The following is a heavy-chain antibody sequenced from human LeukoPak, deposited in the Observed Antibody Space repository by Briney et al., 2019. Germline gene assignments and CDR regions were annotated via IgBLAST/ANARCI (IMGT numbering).Heavy chain of an antibody. D-gene: IGHD3-22*01. J-gene: IGHJ5*02. Sequence: PSQTLSLTCTVSGGSISSGDYYWSWIRQHPGKGLEWIGYIYYSGSTYYNPSLKSRVTISVDTSKNQFSLKLSSVTAADTAVYYCARVTYYYDSSGYQFDPWGQGTLVTVSS. V-gene: IGHV4-31*03. CDR2: IYYSGST. CDR1: GGSISSGDYY. CDR3: ARVTYYYDSSGYQFDP.